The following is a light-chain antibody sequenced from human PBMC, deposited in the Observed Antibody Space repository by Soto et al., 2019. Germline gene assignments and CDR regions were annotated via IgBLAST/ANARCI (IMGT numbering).Light chain of an antibody. Sequence: EIVLTQSPATLSLSPGERATLSCRASQSVSSSYLAWYQQKPGQAPRLLIYGASSRATGIPDRFSGSGSGTDLTLTISRLEPEDFAVYYCQQYGSSPPTFGQGTKV. CDR2: GAS. CDR3: QQYGSSPPT. CDR1: QSVSSSY. V-gene: IGKV3-20*01. J-gene: IGKJ1*01.